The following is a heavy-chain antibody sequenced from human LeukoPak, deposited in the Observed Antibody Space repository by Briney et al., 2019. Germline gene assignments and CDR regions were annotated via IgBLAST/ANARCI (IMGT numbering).Heavy chain of an antibody. CDR3: ASLGTSGSYYTSEFDP. CDR1: GGTFSSYA. V-gene: IGHV1-69*04. Sequence: GASVKVSCKASGGTFSSYAISWVRQAPGQGLEWMGRIIPILGIANYAQEFQGRVTITADKSTSTAYMELSSLRSEDTAVYYCASLGTSGSYYTSEFDPWGQGTLVTVSS. D-gene: IGHD3-10*01. J-gene: IGHJ5*02. CDR2: IIPILGIA.